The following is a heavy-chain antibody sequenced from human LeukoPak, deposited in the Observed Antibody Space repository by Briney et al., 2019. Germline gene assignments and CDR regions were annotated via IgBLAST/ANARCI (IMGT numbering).Heavy chain of an antibody. J-gene: IGHJ4*02. CDR2: VSYDGSNK. Sequence: PGRSLRLSCAASGFTFSSYAMHWVRQAPGKGLEWVAVVSYDGSNKYYADSVKGRFTISRDNSKNTLYLQMNSLRAEDTAVYYCAKVIEYCSSTSCYNYGNWGQGTLVTVSS. D-gene: IGHD2-2*02. CDR3: AKVIEYCSSTSCYNYGN. CDR1: GFTFSSYA. V-gene: IGHV3-30-3*01.